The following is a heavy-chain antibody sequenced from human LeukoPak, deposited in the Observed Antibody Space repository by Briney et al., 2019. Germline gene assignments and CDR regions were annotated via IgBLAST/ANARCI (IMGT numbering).Heavy chain of an antibody. J-gene: IGHJ4*02. V-gene: IGHV3-30*18. CDR3: AKDVQLWLLFGWFYFDY. CDR2: ISYDGSNK. Sequence: GGSLRLSCAASGFTFSSYGMQWVRQAPGKGLEWVAVISYDGSNKYYADSVKGRFTISRDNSKNTLYLQMNSLRAEDTAVYYCAKDVQLWLLFGWFYFDYWGQGTLVTVSS. D-gene: IGHD5-18*01. CDR1: GFTFSSYG.